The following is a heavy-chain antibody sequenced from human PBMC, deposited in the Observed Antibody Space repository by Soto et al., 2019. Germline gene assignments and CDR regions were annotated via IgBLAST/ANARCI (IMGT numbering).Heavy chain of an antibody. J-gene: IGHJ4*02. CDR2: ISYDGSNK. D-gene: IGHD6-13*01. CDR1: GFTFSSYP. Sequence: QVQLVESGGGVVQPGRSLRLSCAASGFTFSSYPMHWVRQAPGKGLEWVAVISYDGSNKYYAESVKGRFTISRDNSKNTLYLQMSSLRAEDTAVYYCAGGSSWHTRGSIEYWGQGTLVTVSS. CDR3: AGGSSWHTRGSIEY. V-gene: IGHV3-30-3*01.